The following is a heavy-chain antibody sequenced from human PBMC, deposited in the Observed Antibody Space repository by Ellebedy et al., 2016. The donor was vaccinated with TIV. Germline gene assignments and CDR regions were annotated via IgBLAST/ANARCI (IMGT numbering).Heavy chain of an antibody. V-gene: IGHV4-39*01. CDR3: ARTDYGAFDI. D-gene: IGHD4-17*01. Sequence: SETLSLTCTVSGGSISSSSYYWGWIRQPPGKGLEWIGNIYYSGTTYYNPSLKSRVTISVDTSKNQFSLKLSSVTAADTAVYYCARTDYGAFDIWGQGTMVTVPS. CDR2: IYYSGTT. CDR1: GGSISSSSYY. J-gene: IGHJ3*02.